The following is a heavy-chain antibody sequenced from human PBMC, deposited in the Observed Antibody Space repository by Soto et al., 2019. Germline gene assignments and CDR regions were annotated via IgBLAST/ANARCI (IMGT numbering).Heavy chain of an antibody. CDR1: GFTFSTYA. J-gene: IGHJ6*02. Sequence: EVQLLESGGGLVQPGGSLRLSCAASGFTFSTYAMTWVRQAPGKGLRWVSALSASGATTYHADSVKGRFTISRDNSEKTLDLQMNSLRAEDTAGYYCAKGLRGSQYYDDGMDVWGQGTTVTVSS. D-gene: IGHD3-3*01. CDR3: AKGLRGSQYYDDGMDV. V-gene: IGHV3-23*01. CDR2: LSASGATT.